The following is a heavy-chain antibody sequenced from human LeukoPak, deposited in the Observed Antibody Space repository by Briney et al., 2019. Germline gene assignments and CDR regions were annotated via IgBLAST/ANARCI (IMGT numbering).Heavy chain of an antibody. Sequence: GGSPRLSCAASGFPLSGSAIHGVRESIGKGVEGIGHIDKEKNSYATASAYAVSVEGRFTVSRDDSKNMAFLQMSGLETEDTALYFCTRDSGTYNWLDPWGQGTLVTVSS. J-gene: IGHJ5*02. V-gene: IGHV3-73*01. CDR1: GFPLSGSA. D-gene: IGHD1-26*01. CDR2: IDKEKNSYAT. CDR3: TRDSGTYNWLDP.